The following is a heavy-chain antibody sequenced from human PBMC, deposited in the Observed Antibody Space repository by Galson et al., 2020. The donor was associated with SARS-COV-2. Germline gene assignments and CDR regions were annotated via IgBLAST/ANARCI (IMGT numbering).Heavy chain of an antibody. J-gene: IGHJ6*04. D-gene: IGHD3-22*01. CDR2: IYYSGST. V-gene: IGHV4-39*01. Sequence: SETLSLTCTVSGGSISSSSYYWGWIRQPPGKGLEWIGSIYYSGSTYYNPSLKSRVTISVDTSKNQFSLKLSSVTAADTAVYYCARQIAYYDSSGYYYSLGVDFQHWGKGTTVTVSS. CDR3: ARQIAYYDSSGYYYSLGVDFQH. CDR1: GGSISSSSYY.